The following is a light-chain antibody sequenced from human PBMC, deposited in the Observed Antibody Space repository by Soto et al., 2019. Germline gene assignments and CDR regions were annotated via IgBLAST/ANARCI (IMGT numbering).Light chain of an antibody. CDR1: QDIRSY. CDR3: QQANSFPWT. V-gene: IGKV1-12*01. Sequence: IQLTQSPSSLSASVGDRVTITCRASQDIRSYLAWYQQKPGKAPKLLIYAASSLQSGVPSRFSGSGSGTDFTLTISSLQPEDFATYYCQQANSFPWTFGQGTKVEIK. CDR2: AAS. J-gene: IGKJ1*01.